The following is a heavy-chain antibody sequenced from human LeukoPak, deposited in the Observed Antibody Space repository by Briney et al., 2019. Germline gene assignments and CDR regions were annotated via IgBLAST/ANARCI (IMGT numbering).Heavy chain of an antibody. J-gene: IGHJ5*02. CDR1: GGTFSSYA. Sequence: ASVKVSCKASGGTFSSYAISWVRQAPGQGLEWMVRIIPILGIANYAQKFQGRVTITADKSTSTAYMELGSLRSEDTAVYYCARSYGSGIKGWFDPWGQGTLVTVSS. CDR2: IIPILGIA. CDR3: ARSYGSGIKGWFDP. V-gene: IGHV1-69*04. D-gene: IGHD3-10*01.